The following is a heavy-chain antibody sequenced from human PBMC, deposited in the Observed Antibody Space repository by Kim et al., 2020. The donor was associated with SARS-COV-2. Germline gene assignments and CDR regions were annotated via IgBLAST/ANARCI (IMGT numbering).Heavy chain of an antibody. V-gene: IGHV1-69*01. J-gene: IGHJ1*01. CDR3: ARVAIAAAGTRSAEYFQH. Sequence: QGRVTITADESTSTAYMELSSLRSEDTAVYYCARVAIAAAGTRSAEYFQHWGQGTLVTVSS. D-gene: IGHD6-13*01.